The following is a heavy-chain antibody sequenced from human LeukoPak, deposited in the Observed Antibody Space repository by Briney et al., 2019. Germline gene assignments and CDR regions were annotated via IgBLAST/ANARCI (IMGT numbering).Heavy chain of an antibody. J-gene: IGHJ4*02. V-gene: IGHV3-53*01. CDR1: GFTFNNYA. CDR2: IYSAGST. Sequence: PGGSLRLSCAGSGFTFNNYAMSWVRRAPRKGLEWVSVIYSAGSTYYADSVKGRFTASRDNSKNTLYLQMNSLRAEDTAVYYCARYGSSWDLDYWGQGTLVTVSS. D-gene: IGHD6-13*01. CDR3: ARYGSSWDLDY.